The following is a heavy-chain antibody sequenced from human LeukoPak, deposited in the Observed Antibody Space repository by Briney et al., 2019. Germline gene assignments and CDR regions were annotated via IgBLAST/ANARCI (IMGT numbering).Heavy chain of an antibody. Sequence: KTSETLPLTCTVTGGSISSGRYYWSGIRQPPGKGLEWIGRIYTSRSTNYNPSLKSRVTISVDTSKNQFSLKLSAVTAADTAVYYCARDYGSGSYRASYYYMDVWGKGTTVTVSS. D-gene: IGHD3-10*01. CDR2: IYTSRST. V-gene: IGHV4-61*02. CDR1: GGSISSGRYY. CDR3: ARDYGSGSYRASYYYMDV. J-gene: IGHJ6*03.